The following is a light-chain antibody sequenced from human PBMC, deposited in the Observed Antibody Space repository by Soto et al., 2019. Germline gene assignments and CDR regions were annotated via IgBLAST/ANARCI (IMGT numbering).Light chain of an antibody. V-gene: IGLV2-14*01. CDR2: EVS. CDR1: SSDVGGYNY. CDR3: CSFTSTSTLI. Sequence: QSALTQPASVSGSPGQSITISCTGTSSDVGGYNYVSWYQQHPGKVPKLMIYEVSHRPSGVSDRFSGSKSGNTASLTISGLQAEDDADYYCCSFTSTSTLIFGGGTKVTVL. J-gene: IGLJ2*01.